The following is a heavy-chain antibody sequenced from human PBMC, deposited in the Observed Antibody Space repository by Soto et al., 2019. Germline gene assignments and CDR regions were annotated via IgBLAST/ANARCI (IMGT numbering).Heavy chain of an antibody. CDR3: AEAHKSSGGYSWFDY. CDR2: ISGGGATT. CDR1: GFTFSNYA. J-gene: IGHJ5*01. V-gene: IGHV3-23*01. Sequence: EVQLLESGGGLVQPGGSLRLSCAASGFTFSNYAMVWVRQAPGKALEGVSAISGGGATTYYADSVRGRCPISRDNSQHTLYLHVNSLTREDTALYYCAEAHKSSGGYSWFDYWGQGTLVTVSS. D-gene: IGHD1-26*01.